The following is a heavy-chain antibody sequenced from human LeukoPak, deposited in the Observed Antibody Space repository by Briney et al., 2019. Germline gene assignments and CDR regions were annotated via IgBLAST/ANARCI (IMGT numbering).Heavy chain of an antibody. CDR2: IYYSESA. J-gene: IGHJ3*02. V-gene: IGHV4-59*08. CDR3: ARVGGYPLSAFDI. D-gene: IGHD3-22*01. CDR1: GGSIRSYY. Sequence: PSETLSITCTVSGGSIRSYYWSLIRQPPGKRLAWIGYIYYSESANYNPPLKSRITISLDTSKNHFSLKLNSVTAADTAVYYCARVGGYPLSAFDIWGQGTMVTVSS.